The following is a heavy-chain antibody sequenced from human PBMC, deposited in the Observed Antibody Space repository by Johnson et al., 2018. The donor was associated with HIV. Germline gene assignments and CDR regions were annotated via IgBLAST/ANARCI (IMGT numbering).Heavy chain of an antibody. Sequence: QVQLVESGGDVVQPGGSLRLSCAASGFTFNNYGMHWVRQAPGKGLGWVAFIRYDGSNKYYADSVKGRFTISRDNSKNTLYLQMNSLRAEDTAVYYCARDSDISLGVAGAFDIWGQGTMVTVSA. V-gene: IGHV3-30*02. D-gene: IGHD3-9*01. J-gene: IGHJ3*02. CDR1: GFTFNNYG. CDR3: ARDSDISLGVAGAFDI. CDR2: IRYDGSNK.